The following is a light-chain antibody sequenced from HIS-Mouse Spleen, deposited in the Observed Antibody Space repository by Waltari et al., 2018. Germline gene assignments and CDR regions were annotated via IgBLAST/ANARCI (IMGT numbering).Light chain of an antibody. V-gene: IGKV3-11*01. CDR3: QQRSNWPWT. Sequence: EIVLTQSPATLSLSPGERATLSCRASQSVSSYLAWYQQKPGQAPRLPIYVASNRATGIPARFSGSGSGTDFTLTISSLEPEDFAVYYCQQRSNWPWTFGQGTKVEIK. CDR2: VAS. CDR1: QSVSSY. J-gene: IGKJ1*01.